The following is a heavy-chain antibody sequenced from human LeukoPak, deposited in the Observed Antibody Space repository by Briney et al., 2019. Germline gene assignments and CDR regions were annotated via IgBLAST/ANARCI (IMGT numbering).Heavy chain of an antibody. CDR3: ARQVQLWPDY. CDR2: IYYSGST. V-gene: IGHV4-59*08. J-gene: IGHJ4*02. D-gene: IGHD5-18*01. Sequence: KPSETLSLTCTVSGGSISSYYWSWIRQPPGKGLEWIGYIYYSGSTNYNPSLKSRVTISVDTSKNQFSLKLSSVTAADTAVYYCARQVQLWPDYWGQGTLVTVSS. CDR1: GGSISSYY.